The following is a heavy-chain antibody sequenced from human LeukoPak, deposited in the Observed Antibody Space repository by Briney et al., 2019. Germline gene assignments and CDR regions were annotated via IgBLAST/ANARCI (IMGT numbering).Heavy chain of an antibody. V-gene: IGHV4-59*01. J-gene: IGHJ4*02. D-gene: IGHD3-22*01. CDR2: IYYSGST. CDR3: ARTSYDSSGYPKRGPFDY. Sequence: PSETLSLTCPVAGGSITRYYWSWIRQPPGKGLEWIGYIYYSGSTNYNPSLKSRVPISIDTSKNQFSLKLSSVTAADTAVYYCARTSYDSSGYPKRGPFDYWGQGTLVTVSS. CDR1: GGSITRYY.